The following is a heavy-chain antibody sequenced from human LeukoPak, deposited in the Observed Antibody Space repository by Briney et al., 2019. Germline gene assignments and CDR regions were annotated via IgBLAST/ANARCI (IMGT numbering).Heavy chain of an antibody. CDR1: GFTFSSYW. Sequence: GGSLRLSCAASGFTFSSYWMSWVRQAPGKGLEWVANIKQDGSEKYYVDSVKGRFTISRDNAKNSLYLQMNSLRAEDTAVYYCARVSTYPSYYFDYWGQGTLVTVSS. CDR3: ARVSTYPSYYFDY. CDR2: IKQDGSEK. D-gene: IGHD2-2*01. J-gene: IGHJ4*02. V-gene: IGHV3-7*01.